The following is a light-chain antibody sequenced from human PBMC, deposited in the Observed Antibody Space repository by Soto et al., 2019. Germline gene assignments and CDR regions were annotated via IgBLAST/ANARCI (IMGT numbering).Light chain of an antibody. CDR3: QHYDSSLST. Sequence: VLAPASGTLSLFRGVRATLSGGSSQSSDSISLAWYQHKPGQAPRLLIYGASSRSTAIPDRFSGSGSGTDFTLTISRLEPEDFAVYYCQHYDSSLSTFGGGTKV. J-gene: IGKJ4*01. V-gene: IGKV3-20*01. CDR1: QSSDSIS. CDR2: GAS.